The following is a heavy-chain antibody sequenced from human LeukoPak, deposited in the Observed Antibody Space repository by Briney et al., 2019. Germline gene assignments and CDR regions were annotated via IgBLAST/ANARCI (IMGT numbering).Heavy chain of an antibody. J-gene: IGHJ4*02. Sequence: SETLSLTCTVSGGSISSSSYHWGWIRQPPGKGLEWIGSIYYSGSTYYNPSLKSRVTISVDTSKNQFSLKLSSVTAADTAVYYCARAVSLGEFDYWGQGTLVTVSS. D-gene: IGHD3-10*01. V-gene: IGHV4-39*07. CDR3: ARAVSLGEFDY. CDR1: GGSISSSSYH. CDR2: IYYSGST.